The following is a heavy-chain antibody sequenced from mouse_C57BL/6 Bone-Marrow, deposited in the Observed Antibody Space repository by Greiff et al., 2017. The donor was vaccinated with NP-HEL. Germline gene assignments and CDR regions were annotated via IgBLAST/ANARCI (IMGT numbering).Heavy chain of an antibody. J-gene: IGHJ1*03. V-gene: IGHV1-63*01. Sequence: QVQLQQSGAELVRPGTSVKMSCKASGYTFTNYWIGWAKQRPGHGLEWIGDIYPGGGYTNYNEKFKGKATLTADKSSSTAYMQFSSLTSEDSAIYYCAMGDYDRYVDVWGTGTTVTVSS. CDR2: IYPGGGYT. CDR3: AMGDYDRYVDV. D-gene: IGHD2-4*01. CDR1: GYTFTNYW.